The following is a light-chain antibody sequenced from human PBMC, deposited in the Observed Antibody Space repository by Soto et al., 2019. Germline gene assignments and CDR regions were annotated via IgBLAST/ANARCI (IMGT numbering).Light chain of an antibody. V-gene: IGKV3-20*01. CDR1: QSVSSNY. Sequence: ETVLTQSPGTLSFSPGERSTLSFISSQSVSSNYLAWYQQKPGQAPRLLIYGASSRATGIPDRFSGSGSGTDFTLTISRLEPEDFAVYYCHQYGDSPWTFGQGTKVDIK. CDR3: HQYGDSPWT. J-gene: IGKJ1*01. CDR2: GAS.